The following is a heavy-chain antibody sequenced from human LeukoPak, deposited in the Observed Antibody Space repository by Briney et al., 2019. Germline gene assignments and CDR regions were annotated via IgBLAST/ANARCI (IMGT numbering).Heavy chain of an antibody. Sequence: SETLSLTCTVSGGSISNYFWTWIRQPPGKGLEWIGYIYTSGNTNYNPSLESRVTMSVDTSKNQFSLRLNSATAADTAVYYCTRGFLQIDYWGQGTLVTVSS. CDR1: GGSISNYF. CDR2: IYTSGNT. V-gene: IGHV4-4*09. J-gene: IGHJ4*02. CDR3: TRGFLQIDY.